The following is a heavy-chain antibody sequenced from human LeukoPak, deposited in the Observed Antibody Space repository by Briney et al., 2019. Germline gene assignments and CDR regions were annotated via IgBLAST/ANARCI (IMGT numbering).Heavy chain of an antibody. Sequence: GGSLRLSCAASGFTFSTYWMHWVRQAPGKGLVWVSRISSDGSSTSYADSVKGRFTISRDNAKNTLYLQMNSLRAEDTAVYYCARDYGCSSTSCYAGAEYFQHWGQGTLVTVSS. CDR3: ARDYGCSSTSCYAGAEYFQH. CDR2: ISSDGSST. J-gene: IGHJ1*01. D-gene: IGHD2-2*01. CDR1: GFTFSTYW. V-gene: IGHV3-74*01.